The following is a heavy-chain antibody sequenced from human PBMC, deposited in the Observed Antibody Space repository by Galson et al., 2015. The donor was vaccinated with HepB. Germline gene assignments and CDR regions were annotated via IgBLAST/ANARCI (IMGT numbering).Heavy chain of an antibody. CDR3: ARASLGWFDP. Sequence: SLRLSCAASGFTFSDFYMGWIRQAPGKGLEWLSYISSSADTISYADSVKGRFTVSRDNDKSSLYLQVNSLRAEDTAVYYCARASLGWFDPWGQGTLLTVSS. CDR2: ISSSADTI. V-gene: IGHV3-11*01. J-gene: IGHJ5*02. CDR1: GFTFSDFY.